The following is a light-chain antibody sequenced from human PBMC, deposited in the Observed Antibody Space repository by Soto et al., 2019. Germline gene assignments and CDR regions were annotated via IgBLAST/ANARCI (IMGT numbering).Light chain of an antibody. J-gene: IGKJ1*01. CDR2: KAS. Sequence: DIQMTQSPSTLSASIGDRVNITCRASQSISSWLAWYQQKPGKAPKVLIYKASNLESGVPSRFSGSGSETEFTLTISSLQPEDFATYYCLQHNSYPRTFGQGTKVDIK. V-gene: IGKV1-5*03. CDR3: LQHNSYPRT. CDR1: QSISSW.